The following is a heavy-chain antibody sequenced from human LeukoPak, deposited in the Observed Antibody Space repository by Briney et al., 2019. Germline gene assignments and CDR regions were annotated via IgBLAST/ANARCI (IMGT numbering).Heavy chain of an antibody. CDR2: IYYSGST. Sequence: SETLSLTCTVSGGSISSGDYYWSWIRQPPGKGLEWIGYIYYSGSTNYNPSLKSRVTISVDTSKNQFSLKLSSVTAADTAVYYCARDHTLIRGVPDYWGQGIFVTISS. J-gene: IGHJ4*02. D-gene: IGHD3-10*01. CDR1: GGSISSGDYY. V-gene: IGHV4-61*08. CDR3: ARDHTLIRGVPDY.